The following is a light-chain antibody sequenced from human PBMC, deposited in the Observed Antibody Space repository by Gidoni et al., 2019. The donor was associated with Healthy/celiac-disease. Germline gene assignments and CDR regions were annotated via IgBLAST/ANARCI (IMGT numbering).Light chain of an antibody. CDR2: GAS. Sequence: EIVLTQSPGTLSLSPGERATLSCRASQSVSSSYLAWYQQKPGQAPRLLIYGASSRATGLPDRFSGSGSGTDFTLTISRLEPEDFAVYYCQQYGSSRTFXXXTKVEIK. J-gene: IGKJ1*01. CDR3: QQYGSSRT. CDR1: QSVSSSY. V-gene: IGKV3-20*01.